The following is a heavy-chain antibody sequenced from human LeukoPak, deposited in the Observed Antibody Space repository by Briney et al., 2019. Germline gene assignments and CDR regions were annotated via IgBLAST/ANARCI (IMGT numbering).Heavy chain of an antibody. Sequence: SETLSLTCAVYGGSFSGYYWSWIRQPPGKGLEWIGDINHSGSTNYNPSLKSRVTISVDTSKNQFSLKLSSVTAADTAVYYCARWEYYYGSGSYAAGPWGQGTLVTVST. V-gene: IGHV4-34*01. CDR3: ARWEYYYGSGSYAAGP. D-gene: IGHD3-10*01. J-gene: IGHJ5*02. CDR2: INHSGST. CDR1: GGSFSGYY.